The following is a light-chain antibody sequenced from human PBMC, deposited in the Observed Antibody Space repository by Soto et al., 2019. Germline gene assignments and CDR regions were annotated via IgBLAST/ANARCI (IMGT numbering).Light chain of an antibody. CDR1: QGISSY. CDR3: QQLTSYPRT. J-gene: IGKJ3*01. CDR2: AAS. V-gene: IGKV1-9*01. Sequence: IQLTQSPSFLSASVGDRVRITCRASQGISSYIAWYQQKPGKAPKLLIYAASTLQSGVPSGFSGSGSGTDFTLTISSLQPEDFATYYCQQLTSYPRTFGPGTKVDIK.